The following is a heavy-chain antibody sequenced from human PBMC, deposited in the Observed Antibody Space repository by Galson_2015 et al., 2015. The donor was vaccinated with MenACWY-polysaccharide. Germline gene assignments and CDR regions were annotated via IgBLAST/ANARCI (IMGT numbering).Heavy chain of an antibody. CDR2: VSADGGST. CDR3: AKRKYCDTSTCYGFDY. CDR1: GFTFSSYA. Sequence: SLRLSCAASGFTFSSYAMSWVRQAPGKGLEWVSAVSADGGSTYYADSVKGRFTISRDNSKSTLYLQMNTLRAEDTALYYCAKRKYCDTSTCYGFDYWGQGTLVTVSS. D-gene: IGHD2-2*01. V-gene: IGHV3-23*01. J-gene: IGHJ4*02.